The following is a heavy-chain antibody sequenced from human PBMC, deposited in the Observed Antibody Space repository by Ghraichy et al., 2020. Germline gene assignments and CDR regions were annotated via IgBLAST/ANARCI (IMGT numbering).Heavy chain of an antibody. CDR1: GFTFSNAW. D-gene: IGHD3-16*01. V-gene: IGHV3-15*01. Sequence: GGSLRLSCAASGFTFSNAWMSWVRQAPGKGLEWVGRIKSKTDGGTTDYAAPVKGRFTISRDDSKNTLYLQMNSLKTEDTAVYYCTTDDLGDPVPASSDAFDIWGQGTMVTVSS. CDR3: TTDDLGDPVPASSDAFDI. CDR2: IKSKTDGGTT. J-gene: IGHJ3*02.